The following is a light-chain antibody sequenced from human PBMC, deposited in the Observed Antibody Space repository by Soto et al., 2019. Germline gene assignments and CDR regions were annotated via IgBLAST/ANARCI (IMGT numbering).Light chain of an antibody. V-gene: IGKV3-11*01. J-gene: IGKJ5*01. Sequence: EIVLTQSPATLSLSPGERATLSCRASQSVSSYLAWYQQKPGQAPRLLIYDASNRATGIPARFSGSGSGTDFTLTISFLDPEDFAVYYCQQRLNRRPITFGQGTRLEIK. CDR2: DAS. CDR1: QSVSSY. CDR3: QQRLNRRPIT.